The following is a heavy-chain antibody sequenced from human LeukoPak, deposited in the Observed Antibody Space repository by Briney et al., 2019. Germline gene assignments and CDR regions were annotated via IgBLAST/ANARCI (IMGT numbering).Heavy chain of an antibody. V-gene: IGHV3-9*01. CDR2: ISWNSGSI. D-gene: IGHD3-16*02. J-gene: IGHJ4*02. CDR1: GFTFDDYG. CDR3: AKTNGDYVWESYRHFDY. Sequence: GGSLRLSCAASGFTFDDYGMHWVRQAPGKGLEWVSGISWNSGSIGYADSVKGRFTISRDNVKNSLYLQMNSLRSEDTALYYCAKTNGDYVWESYRHFDYWGQGTLVTVSS.